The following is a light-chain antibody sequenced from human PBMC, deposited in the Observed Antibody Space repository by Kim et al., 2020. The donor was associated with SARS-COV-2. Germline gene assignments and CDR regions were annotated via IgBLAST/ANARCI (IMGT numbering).Light chain of an antibody. CDR1: QNITTH. V-gene: IGKV3-15*01. J-gene: IGKJ1*01. Sequence: VSPGERATLICRASQNITTHLAWYQQKPGQAPRLLIYDTFTRATGIPARFSGTGSGTEFTLTINSLQSEDFAIYCCQQYNSWPPKTFGQGTKLEI. CDR3: QQYNSWPPKT. CDR2: DTF.